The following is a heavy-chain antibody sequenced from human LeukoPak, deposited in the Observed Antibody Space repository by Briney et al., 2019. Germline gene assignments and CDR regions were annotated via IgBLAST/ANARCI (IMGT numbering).Heavy chain of an antibody. CDR1: GGSFSGYY. Sequence: SETLSLTCAVYGGSFSGYYWSWIRQPPGKGLEWIGSIYYSGSTYYNPSLKSRVTISVDTSKNQFSLKLSSVTAADTAVYYCARVPYYYYYMDVWGKGTTVTVSS. CDR2: IYYSGST. J-gene: IGHJ6*03. V-gene: IGHV4-34*01. CDR3: ARVPYYYYYMDV.